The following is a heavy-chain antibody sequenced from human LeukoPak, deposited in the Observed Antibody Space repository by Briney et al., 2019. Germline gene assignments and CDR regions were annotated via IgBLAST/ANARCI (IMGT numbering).Heavy chain of an antibody. CDR3: ARGTWYDSSGYTFDP. J-gene: IGHJ5*02. CDR2: INPNSGGT. Sequence: ASVKVSCKASGYTSTGYYMHWVRQAPGQGLEWMGWINPNSGGTNYAQKFQGRVTMTRDTSISTAYMELSRLRSDDTAVYYCARGTWYDSSGYTFDPWGQGTLVSVSS. D-gene: IGHD3-22*01. CDR1: GYTSTGYY. V-gene: IGHV1-2*02.